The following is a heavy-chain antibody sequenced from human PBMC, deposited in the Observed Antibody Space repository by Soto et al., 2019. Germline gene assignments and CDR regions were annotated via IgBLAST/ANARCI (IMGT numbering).Heavy chain of an antibody. CDR3: ARDKGAYYSHLVY. CDR1: GATFSSYA. D-gene: IGHD3-22*01. CDR2: ISPLFGTP. J-gene: IGHJ4*02. Sequence: QVLLVQSGAEVKKPGSSVKVSCKLSGATFSSYAMSWVRQAPGQGLEWIGGISPLFGTPNYAQKFQGRVTITADTSTATSYMELSSLRSDDTAVYYCARDKGAYYSHLVYWGQGTLFTVSS. V-gene: IGHV1-69*06.